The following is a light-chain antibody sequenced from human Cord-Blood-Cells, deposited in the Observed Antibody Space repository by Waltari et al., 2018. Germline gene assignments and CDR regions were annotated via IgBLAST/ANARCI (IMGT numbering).Light chain of an antibody. J-gene: IGKJ3*01. CDR1: QSISSY. CDR3: QQSYSTPFT. Sequence: DIEMTQSPSSLSVSVGGRVTITCRASQSISSYLNWYQQKPGKAPKLLIYAASSLQSGVPSRFSGSGSGTDFTLTISSLQPEDFATYYCQQSYSTPFTFGPGTKVDIK. CDR2: AAS. V-gene: IGKV1-39*01.